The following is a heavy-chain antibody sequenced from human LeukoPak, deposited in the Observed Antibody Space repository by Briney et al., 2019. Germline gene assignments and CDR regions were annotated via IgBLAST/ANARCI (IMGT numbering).Heavy chain of an antibody. J-gene: IGHJ4*02. Sequence: GGSLRLSCAASGLTFGTYAMSWVRQAPGKGLEWVSGVSSSGGSTYYADSVKGRFTISRDNSKSTPYLQMTSLTADDTAVYYCAKGAVTGTRYQFEYWGQGILVTVSS. CDR3: AKGAVTGTRYQFEY. D-gene: IGHD6-19*01. CDR1: GLTFGTYA. V-gene: IGHV3-23*01. CDR2: VSSSGGST.